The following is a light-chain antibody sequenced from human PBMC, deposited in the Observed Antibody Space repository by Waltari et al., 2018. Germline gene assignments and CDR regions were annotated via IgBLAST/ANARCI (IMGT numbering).Light chain of an antibody. CDR3: SSYTSSGIYV. J-gene: IGLJ1*01. CDR1: SSDIGFYDY. Sequence: QSALTQPASVSGSPGQSITISCPGSSSDIGFYDYVSWYQHYPGKAPKLIIYDVNSRPSGVSYRFSGSKSGNTASLTISGLQAEDETDYYCSSYTSSGIYVFGTGTKVTVL. CDR2: DVN. V-gene: IGLV2-14*03.